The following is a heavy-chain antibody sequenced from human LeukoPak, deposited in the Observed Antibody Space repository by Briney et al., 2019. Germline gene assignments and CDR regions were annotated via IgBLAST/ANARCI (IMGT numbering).Heavy chain of an antibody. Sequence: PSETLSLTCTVSGGSISSGDYYWSWIRQPPGTGLEWIGYIYHSGSTYYNPSLKSRVTISVDTSKNQFSLKLSSVTAADTAVYYCARALLYYDFWSGYRNWFDPWGQGTLVTVSS. J-gene: IGHJ5*02. CDR2: IYHSGST. V-gene: IGHV4-30-4*01. CDR1: GGSISSGDYY. CDR3: ARALLYYDFWSGYRNWFDP. D-gene: IGHD3-3*01.